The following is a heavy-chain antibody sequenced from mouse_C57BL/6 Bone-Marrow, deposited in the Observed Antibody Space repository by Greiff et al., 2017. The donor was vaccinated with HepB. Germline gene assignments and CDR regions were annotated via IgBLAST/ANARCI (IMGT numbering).Heavy chain of an antibody. J-gene: IGHJ2*01. D-gene: IGHD2-2*01. CDR1: GYTFTDYY. Sequence: EVQLQQSGPELVKPGASVKISCKASGYTFTDYYMNWVKQSHGKSLEWIGDINPNNGGTSYNQKFKGKATLTVDKSSSTAYMELRSLTSEDSAVYYCARWRLRQGYYFDYWGQGTTLTVSS. V-gene: IGHV1-26*01. CDR2: INPNNGGT. CDR3: ARWRLRQGYYFDY.